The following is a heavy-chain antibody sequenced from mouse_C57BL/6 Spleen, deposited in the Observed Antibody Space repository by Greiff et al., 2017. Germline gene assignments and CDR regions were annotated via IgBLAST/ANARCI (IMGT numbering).Heavy chain of an antibody. V-gene: IGHV1-19*01. CDR3: ARSGTNRGYFDV. J-gene: IGHJ1*03. Sequence: VQLQQSGPVLVKPGASVKMSCKASGYTFTDYYMNWVKQSHGKSLEWIGVINPYNGGTSYNQKFKGKATLTVDKSSSTAYMELNSLTSEDSAVYYCARSGTNRGYFDVWGTGTTVTVSS. D-gene: IGHD3-1*01. CDR1: GYTFTDYY. CDR2: INPYNGGT.